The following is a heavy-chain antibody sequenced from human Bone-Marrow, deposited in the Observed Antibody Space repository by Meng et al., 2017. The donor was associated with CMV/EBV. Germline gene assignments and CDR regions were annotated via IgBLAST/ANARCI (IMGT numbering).Heavy chain of an antibody. CDR3: ARTIIVVVPAAMQQTYYYYGMDV. V-gene: IGHV1-18*01. CDR2: ISAYNGNT. Sequence: ASVKVSCKASGYTFTSYGISWVRQAPGQGLEWMGWISAYNGNTNYAQKLQGRVTMTTDTSTRPAYMELRSLRSDDTAVYYCARTIIVVVPAAMQQTYYYYGMDVWGQGTTVTVSS. J-gene: IGHJ6*02. D-gene: IGHD2-2*01. CDR1: GYTFTSYG.